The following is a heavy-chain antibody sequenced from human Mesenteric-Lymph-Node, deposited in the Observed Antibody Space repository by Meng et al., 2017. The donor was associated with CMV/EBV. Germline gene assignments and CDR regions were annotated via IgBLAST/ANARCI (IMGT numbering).Heavy chain of an antibody. Sequence: GESLKISCAASGFTFSSYWMSWVRQAPGKGLEWVAVIWYDGSNKYYADSVKGRFTISRDNSKNTLYLQMNSLRAEDTAVYYCAKLWSSGWYPEIYYYYGMDVWGQGTTVTVSS. V-gene: IGHV3-30*02. CDR2: IWYDGSNK. D-gene: IGHD6-19*01. J-gene: IGHJ6*02. CDR1: GFTFSSYW. CDR3: AKLWSSGWYPEIYYYYGMDV.